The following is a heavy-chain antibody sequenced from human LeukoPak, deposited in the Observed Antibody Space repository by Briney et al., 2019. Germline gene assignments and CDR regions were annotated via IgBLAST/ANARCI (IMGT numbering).Heavy chain of an antibody. D-gene: IGHD6-13*01. J-gene: IGHJ4*02. CDR2: ISWNSGSI. CDR1: GFTFDDYA. Sequence: GGSLRLSCAASGFTFDDYAMHWVRQAPGKGLEWVSGISWNSGSIGYADSVKGRFTISRDNAKNSLYLQMNSLRAEDTAVYYCAKGIAAAGDYDYWGQGTLVTVPS. CDR3: AKGIAAAGDYDY. V-gene: IGHV3-9*01.